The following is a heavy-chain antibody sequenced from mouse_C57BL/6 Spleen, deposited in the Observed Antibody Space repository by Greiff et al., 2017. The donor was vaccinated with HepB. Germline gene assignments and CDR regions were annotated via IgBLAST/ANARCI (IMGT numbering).Heavy chain of an antibody. CDR1: GYTFTSYW. V-gene: IGHV1-64*01. CDR2: IHPNSGST. D-gene: IGHD2-13*01. Sequence: VQLQQPGAELVKPGASVKLSCKASGYTFTSYWMHWVKLRPGQGLEWIGMIHPNSGSTNYNEKFKSKATLTVDKSSSTAYMQLSSLTSEDSAVYYCARGTRGYYYALDYWGQGTSVTVSS. J-gene: IGHJ4*01. CDR3: ARGTRGYYYALDY.